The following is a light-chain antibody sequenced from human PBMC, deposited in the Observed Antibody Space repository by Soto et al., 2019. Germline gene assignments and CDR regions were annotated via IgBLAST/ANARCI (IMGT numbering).Light chain of an antibody. J-gene: IGKJ1*01. CDR2: AAS. Sequence: AIQMTQSPSSLSASVGDRVTITCRASQGIRNELGWYQQRPGKAPKLLIYAASTLESGVPSRFSASGSGTDFTLTISSLRPEDCATYYCLQDYNYPRTFGQGTKVEIK. V-gene: IGKV1-6*01. CDR1: QGIRNE. CDR3: LQDYNYPRT.